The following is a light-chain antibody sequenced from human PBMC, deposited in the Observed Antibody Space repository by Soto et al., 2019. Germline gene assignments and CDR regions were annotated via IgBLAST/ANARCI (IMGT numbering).Light chain of an antibody. CDR2: EVN. V-gene: IGLV2-8*01. J-gene: IGLJ3*02. Sequence: QSALTQPPSAPGSPGQSVTISCTGTSSDVGGYDYVSWYQQHPGRAPRFMIYEVNKRPSGVPDRFSGSKSGNTASLTVSGLQAEDEADYYCSSYVGSNIWVFGGGTKLTVL. CDR1: SSDVGGYDY. CDR3: SSYVGSNIWV.